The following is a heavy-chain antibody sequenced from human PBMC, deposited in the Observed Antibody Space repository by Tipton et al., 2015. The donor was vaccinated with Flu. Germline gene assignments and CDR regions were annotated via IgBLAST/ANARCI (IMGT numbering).Heavy chain of an antibody. V-gene: IGHV5-51*03. Sequence: QLVQSGAEVKKPGESLKISCKGSGYSFTSYWIGWVRQMPGKGLEWMGIIYPGDSDTRYSPSFQGQVTISADKSISTAYLQWSSLKASDTAMYYCVRRSNYDLKTHAFYIWGQGTMATVSS. D-gene: IGHD3-3*01. CDR2: IYPGDSDT. CDR3: VRRSNYDLKTHAFYI. J-gene: IGHJ3*02. CDR1: GYSFTSYW.